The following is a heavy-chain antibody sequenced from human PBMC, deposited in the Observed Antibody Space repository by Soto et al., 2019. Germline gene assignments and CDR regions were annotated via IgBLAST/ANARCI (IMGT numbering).Heavy chain of an antibody. D-gene: IGHD2-15*01. CDR3: ARDSQYCSGGTCYPPRGMDV. V-gene: IGHV3-74*01. J-gene: IGHJ6*02. Sequence: GGSLRLSCAASEFTFSRYWMHWVRQAPGKGLVWVSRINSDGSSTSYMDSVEGRFTISRDNAKNTLYLQMNSLRAEDTAVYYCARDSQYCSGGTCYPPRGMDVWGQGTTVTVSS. CDR2: INSDGSST. CDR1: EFTFSRYW.